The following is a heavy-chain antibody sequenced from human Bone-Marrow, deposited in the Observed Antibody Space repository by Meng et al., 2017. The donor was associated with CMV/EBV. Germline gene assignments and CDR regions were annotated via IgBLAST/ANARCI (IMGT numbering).Heavy chain of an antibody. CDR2: IQYDGSNK. CDR3: ARDPGRD. Sequence: GESLKISCAASGFTFSSYGMHWVRQAPGKGLEWVAFIQYDGSNKYYADSVKGRFTISRDNSKNTLYLQMNSLRAEDTAVYYCARDPGRDWGQGTLVTVSS. V-gene: IGHV3-30*02. J-gene: IGHJ4*02. CDR1: GFTFSSYG. D-gene: IGHD3-10*01.